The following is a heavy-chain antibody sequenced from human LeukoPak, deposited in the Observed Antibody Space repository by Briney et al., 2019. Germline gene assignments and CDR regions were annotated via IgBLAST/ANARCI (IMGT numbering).Heavy chain of an antibody. CDR2: IYYSGST. V-gene: IGHV4-59*01. J-gene: IGHJ4*02. D-gene: IGHD6-13*01. CDR3: AHKVDSNWYGV. Sequence: PSETLSLTCTVSGGSISSYYWSWIRQPPGKGLEWIGYIYYSGSTNYNPSLKSRVTISVDTSKNQFSLKLSSVTAADTAVYYCAHKVDSNWYGVWGQGTLVTVSS. CDR1: GGSISSYY.